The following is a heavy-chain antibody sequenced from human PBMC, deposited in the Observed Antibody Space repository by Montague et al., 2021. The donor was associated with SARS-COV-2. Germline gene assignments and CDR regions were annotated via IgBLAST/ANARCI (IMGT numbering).Heavy chain of an antibody. V-gene: IGHV4-34*01. CDR2: INHRGTT. D-gene: IGHD3-10*01. Sequence: SETLSLTCAVYGGSFSVSGYYWSWIRQPQGKGLEWIGEINHRGTTTYNPSLNSRVTMSVDTSKNQFSLKVNSVTAADTAVYYCAKDGEALAWGTFDIWGQGTMVTVSS. CDR3: AKDGEALAWGTFDI. J-gene: IGHJ3*02. CDR1: GGSFSVSGYY.